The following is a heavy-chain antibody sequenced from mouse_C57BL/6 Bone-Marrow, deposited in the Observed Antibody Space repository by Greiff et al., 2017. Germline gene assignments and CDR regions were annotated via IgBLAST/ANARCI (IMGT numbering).Heavy chain of an antibody. CDR3: AKKNNYGSSWYFDV. V-gene: IGHV2-5*01. D-gene: IGHD1-1*01. Sequence: VKLVESGPGLVQPSQSLSITCTVSGFSLTSYGVHWVRQSPGKGLEWLGVIWRGGSTDYNAAFMSRPSITKDNSKSQVFFKMNSLQADDTAIYYCAKKNNYGSSWYFDVWGTGTTVTVSS. CDR2: IWRGGST. J-gene: IGHJ1*03. CDR1: GFSLTSYG.